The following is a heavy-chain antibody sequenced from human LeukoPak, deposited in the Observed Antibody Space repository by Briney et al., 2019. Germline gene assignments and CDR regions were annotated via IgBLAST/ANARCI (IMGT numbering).Heavy chain of an antibody. D-gene: IGHD3-22*01. CDR1: GYSFSSYA. CDR2: TIPIFGTA. J-gene: IGHJ5*02. Sequence: SVKVSCKGAGYSFSSYAISWVRQAPAQGLEWMGVTIPIFGTANNSHKFHGRVTITADESTSTAYMELSSLRSEDTAVYYCASGSSGYPLNWFDPWGQGTLVTVSS. CDR3: ASGSSGYPLNWFDP. V-gene: IGHV1-69*01.